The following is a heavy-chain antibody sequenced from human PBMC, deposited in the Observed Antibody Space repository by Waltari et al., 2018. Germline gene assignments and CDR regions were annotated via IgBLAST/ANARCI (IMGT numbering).Heavy chain of an antibody. J-gene: IGHJ6*02. D-gene: IGHD2-15*01. CDR3: ARDCSGGSCYPPTYGMDV. Sequence: QVQLVQSGAEVKKPGSSVKVSCKASGGTFSSYAISWVRQAPGHGLEWMGRIIPIFGTANYAQKFQGRVTITADKSTSTAYMELSSLRSEDTAVYYCARDCSGGSCYPPTYGMDVWGQGTTVTVSS. V-gene: IGHV1-69*08. CDR1: GGTFSSYA. CDR2: IIPIFGTA.